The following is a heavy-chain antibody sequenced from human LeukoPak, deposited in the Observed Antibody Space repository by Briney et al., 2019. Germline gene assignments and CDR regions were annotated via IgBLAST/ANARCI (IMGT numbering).Heavy chain of an antibody. CDR2: IYYSGST. CDR1: RGSISSSSYY. CDR3: ARPSGSYSRWFDP. V-gene: IGHV4-39*01. J-gene: IGHJ5*02. Sequence: SETLSLTCSVSRGSISSSSYYWGWIRQPPGKGLEWIGSIYYSGSTYYNPSLKSRITISVDTSKNQFSLKLSSVTAADTAVYYCARPSGSYSRWFDPWGQGTLVTVSS. D-gene: IGHD1-26*01.